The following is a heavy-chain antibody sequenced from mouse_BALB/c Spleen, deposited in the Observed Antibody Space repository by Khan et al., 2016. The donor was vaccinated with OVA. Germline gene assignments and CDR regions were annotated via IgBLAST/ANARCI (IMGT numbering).Heavy chain of an antibody. CDR1: GFSLTNYG. CDR3: ARQPYYHYYIMDY. CDR2: IWRDGSI. J-gene: IGHJ4*01. Sequence: QVQLKQSGPGLVAPSQSLSITCTISGFSLTNYGVHWVRQPPGKGLEWLVGIWRDGSITYSSLLKYRLSNRNENSKSQVFFKMNSLQTDDTAMYACARQPYYHYYIMDYWGQGTSVTVSS. V-gene: IGHV2-6-1*01. D-gene: IGHD2-10*01.